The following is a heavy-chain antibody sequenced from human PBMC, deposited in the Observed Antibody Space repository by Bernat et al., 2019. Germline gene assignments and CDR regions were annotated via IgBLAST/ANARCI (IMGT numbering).Heavy chain of an antibody. D-gene: IGHD5-12*01. CDR3: ARDGYSGYGGAFDI. CDR2: ISYDGSNK. V-gene: IGHV3-30*03. CDR1: GFTFSSYG. Sequence: QVQLVESGGGVVQPGRSLRLSCAASGFTFSSYGMHWVRQAPGKGLEWVAVISYDGSNKYYADSVKGRFTISRDNSKNTLYLQMNSLRAEDTAVYYCARDGYSGYGGAFDIWGQGTMVTVSS. J-gene: IGHJ3*02.